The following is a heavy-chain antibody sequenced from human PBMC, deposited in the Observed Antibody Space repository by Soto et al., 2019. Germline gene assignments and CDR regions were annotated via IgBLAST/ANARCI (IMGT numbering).Heavy chain of an antibody. D-gene: IGHD3-10*01. V-gene: IGHV3-7*05. Sequence: EVQLVESGGGLVQPGGSLRLSCAASGFTFSDYWMSWVRQAPGKGLECVANIKTDGSEKYYGDPVKGRFTISRDNAKNSLYLQMNSLRAEDTAVYYCASSMGRGGNDYWGQGTRVAVSS. CDR3: ASSMGRGGNDY. J-gene: IGHJ4*02. CDR2: IKTDGSEK. CDR1: GFTFSDYW.